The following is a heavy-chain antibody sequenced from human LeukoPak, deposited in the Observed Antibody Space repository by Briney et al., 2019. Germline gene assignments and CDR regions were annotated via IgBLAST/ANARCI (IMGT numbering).Heavy chain of an antibody. Sequence: ASVKVSCKASGYTFTSYVLSWVGQAPGQGLEWMEWISVYYGNTNCAQKLQRRVTMTTDTSTHTAYMELRSLRSDATAVYFCARDALRYWSTTSCYLRYFDYWGQGTLVTVSS. V-gene: IGHV1-18*01. CDR3: ARDALRYWSTTSCYLRYFDY. D-gene: IGHD2-2*01. J-gene: IGHJ4*02. CDR2: ISVYYGNT. CDR1: GYTFTSYV.